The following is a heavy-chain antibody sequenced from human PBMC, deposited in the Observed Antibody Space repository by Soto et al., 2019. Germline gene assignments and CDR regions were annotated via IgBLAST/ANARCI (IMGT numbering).Heavy chain of an antibody. J-gene: IGHJ1*01. V-gene: IGHV3-23*01. CDR3: AKGVPGIAVAGTGYFQH. CDR1: GFTFSSYA. Sequence: PGGSLRLSCAASGFTFSSYAMSCVRQAPGKGLEWVSGISGSGDSTYYADSVKGRFTISRDNSKKTVYLQMNSLRAEDTAVYYCAKGVPGIAVAGTGYFQHWGQGT. D-gene: IGHD6-19*01. CDR2: ISGSGDST.